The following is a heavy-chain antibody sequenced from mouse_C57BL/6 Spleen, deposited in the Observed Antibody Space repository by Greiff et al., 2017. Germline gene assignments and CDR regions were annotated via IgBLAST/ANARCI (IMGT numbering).Heavy chain of an antibody. Sequence: QVQLQQSGPELVKPGASVKISCKASGYAFSSSWMNWVKQRPGKGLEWIGRIYPGDGDTNYNGKFKGKATLTADKSSSTAYMQLSSLTSEDSAVYFCARGTAQATYYAMDYWGQGTSVTVSS. CDR3: ARGTAQATYYAMDY. D-gene: IGHD3-2*02. CDR2: IYPGDGDT. CDR1: GYAFSSSW. V-gene: IGHV1-82*01. J-gene: IGHJ4*01.